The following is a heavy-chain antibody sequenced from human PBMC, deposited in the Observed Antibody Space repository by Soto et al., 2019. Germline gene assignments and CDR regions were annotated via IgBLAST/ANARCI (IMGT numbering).Heavy chain of an antibody. CDR2: ISGSGDST. Sequence: PGGSLRLSCAASGFTFSSYAMTWVRQTPGKGLEWVSTISGSGDSTYYADSVKGRFTISRDNPKDTLFLQMNTLRAEDTAVYFCAKQSSTVTTRGYSDYWGQGTLVTVSS. CDR3: AKQSSTVTTRGYSDY. CDR1: GFTFSSYA. D-gene: IGHD4-17*01. J-gene: IGHJ4*02. V-gene: IGHV3-23*01.